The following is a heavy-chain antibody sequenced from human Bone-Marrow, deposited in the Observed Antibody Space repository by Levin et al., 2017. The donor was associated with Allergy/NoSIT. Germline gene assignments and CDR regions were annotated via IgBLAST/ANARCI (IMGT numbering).Heavy chain of an antibody. CDR3: ARDGAGDSGLLFDY. V-gene: IGHV3-48*03. J-gene: IGHJ4*02. Sequence: GGSLRLSCAASGFTFSSYEMNWVRQAPGKGLEWVSYISDSDSTVYYADSVKGRFTISRDNARNSLYLQMNSLRAEDTAVYYCARDGAGDSGLLFDYWGQGTLVTVSS. D-gene: IGHD2-8*01. CDR1: GFTFSSYE. CDR2: ISDSDSTV.